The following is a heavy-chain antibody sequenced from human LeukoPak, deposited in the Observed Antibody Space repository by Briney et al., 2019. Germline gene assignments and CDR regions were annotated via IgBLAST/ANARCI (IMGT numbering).Heavy chain of an antibody. Sequence: PGGSLRLSCTASGFTFSSYWMSWVRQAPGKGLEWVANIKGDGSEKHHVDSVKGRFTISRDNAKNSLSLQMNSLRAEDTAVCYCARDRQWSITDYWGQGTLVTVSS. J-gene: IGHJ4*02. CDR2: IKGDGSEK. CDR1: GFTFSSYW. CDR3: ARDRQWSITDY. D-gene: IGHD2-15*01. V-gene: IGHV3-7*04.